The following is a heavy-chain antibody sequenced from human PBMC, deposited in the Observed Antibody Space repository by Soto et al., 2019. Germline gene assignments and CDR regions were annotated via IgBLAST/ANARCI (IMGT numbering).Heavy chain of an antibody. D-gene: IGHD5-12*01. CDR2: INPNSGGT. CDR1: GYTFTSYY. J-gene: IGHJ6*02. CDR3: VRDTYGSGYDYYYYGMDV. Sequence: ASVKVSCKASGYTFTSYYMHWVRQAPGQGLEWMGWINPNSGGTNYAQKFQGWVTMTRDTSISTAYMELSRLRSDDTAVYYCVRDTYGSGYDYYYYGMDVWGQGTTVTVSS. V-gene: IGHV1-2*04.